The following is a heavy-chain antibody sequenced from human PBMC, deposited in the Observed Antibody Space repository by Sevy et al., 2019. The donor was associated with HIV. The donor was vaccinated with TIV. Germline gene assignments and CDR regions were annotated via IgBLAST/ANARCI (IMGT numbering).Heavy chain of an antibody. J-gene: IGHJ4*02. Sequence: SETLSLTCTVSGGSISSSSYYWGWIRQPPGKGLEWIGSISYSGSTYHNPFLKSRVTISVDTSKTQFPLQLSSVTAGDTAVYYCARQGGYSYGLGVKPYFDYWGQGTLVTVSS. V-gene: IGHV4-39*01. CDR2: ISYSGST. CDR3: ARQGGYSYGLGVKPYFDY. CDR1: GGSISSSSYY. D-gene: IGHD5-18*01.